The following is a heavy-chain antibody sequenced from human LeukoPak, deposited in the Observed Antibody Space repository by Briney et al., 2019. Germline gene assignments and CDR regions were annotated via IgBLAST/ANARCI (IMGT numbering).Heavy chain of an antibody. CDR2: IRNVGNDK. Sequence: QSGGSLTLSCAASGFTFDCCGMHWVRQAPGKGLEWVAFIRNVGNDKYYADSVKGRFTISRDNSKNTLHLQMNSLRAEDTAVYYCAKEGYGSGSYYDWFDPWGQGTLVTVSS. CDR3: AKEGYGSGSYYDWFDP. J-gene: IGHJ5*02. V-gene: IGHV3-30*02. D-gene: IGHD3-10*01. CDR1: GFTFDCCG.